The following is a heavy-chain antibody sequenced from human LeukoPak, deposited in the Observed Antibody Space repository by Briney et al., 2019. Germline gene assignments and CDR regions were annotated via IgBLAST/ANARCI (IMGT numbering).Heavy chain of an antibody. D-gene: IGHD5-12*01. V-gene: IGHV5-51*01. CDR3: ARPGYSGYDHVTN. Sequence: PGASLKISCKGSGYSFTSYWIGWVRQLPGKGLEWMGIIYPGDSDTRYSPSFQGQVTISADKSNSTAYLQWSSLKASDTAMYYCARPGYSGYDHVTNWGQGTLVTVSS. CDR1: GYSFTSYW. J-gene: IGHJ4*02. CDR2: IYPGDSDT.